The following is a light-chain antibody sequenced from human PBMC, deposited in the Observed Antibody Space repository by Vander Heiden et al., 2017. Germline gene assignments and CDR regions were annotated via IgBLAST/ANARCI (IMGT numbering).Light chain of an antibody. J-gene: IGLJ2*01. CDR3: NSRDSSGNHLVV. CDR2: GKN. CDR1: SLRSYY. Sequence: SSELTQDPAVSVALGQTVRITCQGDSLRSYYASWYQQKPGQAPVLVIYGKNKRPSGIPDRFSGSSSGNTASLTITGAQAEDEADDYCNSRDSSGNHLVVFGGGTKLTVL. V-gene: IGLV3-19*01.